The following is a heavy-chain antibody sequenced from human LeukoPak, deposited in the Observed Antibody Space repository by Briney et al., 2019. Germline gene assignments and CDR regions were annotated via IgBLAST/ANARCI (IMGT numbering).Heavy chain of an antibody. CDR2: INPSDGST. CDR1: GYTFTSYY. CDR3: AREYSSGWYGYFDY. Sequence: ASVKVSCKASGYTFTSYYMNWVRQAPGQGLEWMGIINPSDGSTSYAQKFQGRVTMTRDTSTSTVYMELSSLRSDDTAVYYCAREYSSGWYGYFDYWGQGTLVTVSS. J-gene: IGHJ4*02. V-gene: IGHV1-46*01. D-gene: IGHD6-19*01.